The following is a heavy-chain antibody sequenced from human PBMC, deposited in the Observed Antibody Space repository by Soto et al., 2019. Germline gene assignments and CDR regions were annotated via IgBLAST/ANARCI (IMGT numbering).Heavy chain of an antibody. CDR2: INPNSGGT. Sequence: EASVKVSCKASGYTFTGYYMHWVRQAPGQGLEWMGWINPNSGGTNYAQKFQGWVTMTRDTSISTAYMELSRLRSDDTALYYCAVGKTGDAAYYYGMDVWGQGTTVTVSS. V-gene: IGHV1-2*04. J-gene: IGHJ6*02. D-gene: IGHD7-27*01. CDR1: GYTFTGYY. CDR3: AVGKTGDAAYYYGMDV.